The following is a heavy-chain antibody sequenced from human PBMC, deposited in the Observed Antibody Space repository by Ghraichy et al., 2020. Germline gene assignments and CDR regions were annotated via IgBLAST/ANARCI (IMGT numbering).Heavy chain of an antibody. CDR3: AKEARRLLTFGSSGVFDY. J-gene: IGHJ4*02. V-gene: IGHV3-23*01. CDR1: GFTFTTYD. Sequence: GGSLRLSCVASGFTFTTYDMSWVRQAPGKGLEWISAVRGSDGATFYSDSVKGRFTVSRDNSKNTLYLELSSLRAEDTAVYYCAKEARRLLTFGSSGVFDYWGQGTLVTVSS. D-gene: IGHD3-22*01. CDR2: VRGSDGAT.